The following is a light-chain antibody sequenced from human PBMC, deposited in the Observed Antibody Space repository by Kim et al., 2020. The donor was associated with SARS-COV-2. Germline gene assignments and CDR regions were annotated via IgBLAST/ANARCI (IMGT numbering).Light chain of an antibody. Sequence: DIQMTQSPSTLSASVGDRVTITCRASQRISTWLAWYQQRQGKAPKVLIYRASDLEGGVPSRFSGSVSGTQFTLTISSLQPDDFATYYCQQYNTYPWTFGQGTKVDIK. V-gene: IGKV1-5*03. J-gene: IGKJ1*01. CDR1: QRISTW. CDR2: RAS. CDR3: QQYNTYPWT.